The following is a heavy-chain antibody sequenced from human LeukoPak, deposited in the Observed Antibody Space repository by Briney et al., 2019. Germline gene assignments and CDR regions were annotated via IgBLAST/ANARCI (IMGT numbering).Heavy chain of an antibody. D-gene: IGHD6-13*01. Sequence: SETLSLTCTVSGGSISSYYWSWIRQPPGKGLEWIGYIYYSGSTNYNPSLKSRVTMSVDTSKNQFSLKLSSVTAADTAVYYCARDGSSWYAFDIWGQGTMVTVSS. CDR2: IYYSGST. J-gene: IGHJ3*02. CDR1: GGSISSYY. V-gene: IGHV4-59*12. CDR3: ARDGSSWYAFDI.